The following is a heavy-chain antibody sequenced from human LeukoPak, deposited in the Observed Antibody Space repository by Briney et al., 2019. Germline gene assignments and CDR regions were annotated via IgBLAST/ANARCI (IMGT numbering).Heavy chain of an antibody. Sequence: SQTLSLTCAISGNSVFSNSAAWNWTRQSPSRGLEWLGRTYYRSKWYNDYAVSVKSRITINPDTSKNQFSLQLNSVTPEDTAVYYCAREGAYSSGWLPIDYWGQGTLVTVSS. CDR1: GNSVFSNSAA. V-gene: IGHV6-1*01. J-gene: IGHJ4*01. CDR3: AREGAYSSGWLPIDY. D-gene: IGHD6-19*01. CDR2: TYYRSKWYN.